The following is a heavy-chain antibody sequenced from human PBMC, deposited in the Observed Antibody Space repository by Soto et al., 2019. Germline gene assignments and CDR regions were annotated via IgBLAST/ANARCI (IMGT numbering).Heavy chain of an antibody. V-gene: IGHV3-21*01. J-gene: IGHJ5*02. D-gene: IGHD3-3*01. CDR3: ARHERGSYDFWSGYDYWFDP. CDR1: GFTFSSYS. Sequence: PGGSLRLSCAASGFTFSSYSMNWVRQAPGKGLEWVSSISSSSSYIYYADSVRGRFTISRDNAKNSLYLQMNSLRAEDTAVYYCARHERGSYDFWSGYDYWFDPWGQGTLVTVSS. CDR2: ISSSSSYI.